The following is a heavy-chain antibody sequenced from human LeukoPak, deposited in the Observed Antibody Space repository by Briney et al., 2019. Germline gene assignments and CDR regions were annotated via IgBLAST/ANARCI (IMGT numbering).Heavy chain of an antibody. D-gene: IGHD3-10*01. CDR1: GGSISSSSYY. CDR2: IYYSGST. Sequence: SETLSLTCTVSGGSISSSSYYWGWIRQPPGKGLEWIGSIYYSGSTYYNPSLKSRVTISVDTSKNQFSLKLSSVTAADTAVYYCARGLRGFGELSYWGQGTLVTVSS. J-gene: IGHJ4*02. CDR3: ARGLRGFGELSY. V-gene: IGHV4-39*01.